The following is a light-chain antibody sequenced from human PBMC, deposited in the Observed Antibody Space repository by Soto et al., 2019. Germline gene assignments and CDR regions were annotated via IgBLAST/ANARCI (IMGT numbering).Light chain of an antibody. CDR1: SASVSTNYY. Sequence: QTVVTQEPSFSVSPGGTVTLTCGLTSASVSTNYYPSWYQQTPGQAPRPLIYTTNKSSSGVPGRFSGSILGNKAALTITGAKEDDEYDYYCLLSMGGGIVVFGGGTKLTVL. V-gene: IGLV8-61*01. J-gene: IGLJ2*01. CDR2: TTN. CDR3: LLSMGGGIVV.